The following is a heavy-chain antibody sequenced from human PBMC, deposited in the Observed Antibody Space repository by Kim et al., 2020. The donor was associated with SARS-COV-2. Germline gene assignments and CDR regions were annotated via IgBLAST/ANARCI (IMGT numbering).Heavy chain of an antibody. D-gene: IGHD2-2*01. V-gene: IGHV4-34*01. J-gene: IGHJ4*02. Sequence: NPSLKSRVTKAVDTSKNQFSLKLSAVTAADTAVYYCARGRSSTSSQPIDYWGQGTLVTVSS. CDR3: ARGRSSTSSQPIDY.